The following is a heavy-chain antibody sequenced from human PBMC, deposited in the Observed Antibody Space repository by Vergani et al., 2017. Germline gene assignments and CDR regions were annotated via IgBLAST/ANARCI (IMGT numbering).Heavy chain of an antibody. D-gene: IGHD3-10*01. CDR1: GGSFSGYY. Sequence: QVQLQQWGAGLLKPSDTLSLTCAVYGGSFSGYYWSWIRQPPGKGLEWIGEINHSGSTNYNPSLKSRVTISVDTSKNQFSLKLSSVTAADTAVYYCARGGRMVRGVINWFDPWGQGTLVTVSS. CDR2: INHSGST. J-gene: IGHJ5*02. CDR3: ARGGRMVRGVINWFDP. V-gene: IGHV4-34*01.